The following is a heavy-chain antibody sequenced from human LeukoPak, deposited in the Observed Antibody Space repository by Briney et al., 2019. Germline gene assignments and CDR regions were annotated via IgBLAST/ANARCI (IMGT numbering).Heavy chain of an antibody. V-gene: IGHV4-59*01. CDR1: GGSISSYY. CDR3: ARGEIQLWLLVGAFDI. CDR2: IYYSGST. Sequence: KASETLSLTCTVSGGSISSYYWSWIRQPPGKGLEWIGYIYYSGSTNYNPSLKSRVTISVDTSKNQFSLKLSSVTAADTAVYYCARGEIQLWLLVGAFDIWGQGTMVTAPS. D-gene: IGHD5-18*01. J-gene: IGHJ3*02.